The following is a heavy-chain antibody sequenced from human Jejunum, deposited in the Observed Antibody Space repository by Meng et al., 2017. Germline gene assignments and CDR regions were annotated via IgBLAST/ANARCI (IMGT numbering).Heavy chain of an antibody. Sequence: QGQLQGWGPGLVRPSETLSLTCAVSGGSVSSSGYQWGWIRQPPGKGLEWIGYASTNYNPSLKSRVTISVDTSKNQFSLKLTSVTAADTAVYYCARDHWGSLDYWGQGVLVTVSS. CDR3: ARDHWGSLDY. D-gene: IGHD7-27*01. J-gene: IGHJ4*02. V-gene: IGHV4-61*08. CDR2: AST. CDR1: GGSVSSSGYQ.